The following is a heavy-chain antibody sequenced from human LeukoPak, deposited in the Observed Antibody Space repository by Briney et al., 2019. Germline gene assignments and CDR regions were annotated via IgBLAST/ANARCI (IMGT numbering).Heavy chain of an antibody. J-gene: IGHJ5*02. CDR2: ISNGKA. CDR3: VRDAGYCASVCLKSNWFDP. V-gene: IGHV3-23*01. D-gene: IGHD2-21*02. Sequence: GGSLRLSCAASGFPFSSHAMSWVRQPPGEGLEWVSAISNGKAYYADSVRGRFTISRDDSKNTVYLQMNSLRDEDTALYYCVRDAGYCASVCLKSNWFDPWGQGTLVTVSS. CDR1: GFPFSSHA.